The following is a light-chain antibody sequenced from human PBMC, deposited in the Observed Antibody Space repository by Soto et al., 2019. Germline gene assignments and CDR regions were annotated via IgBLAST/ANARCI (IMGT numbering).Light chain of an antibody. J-gene: IGLJ1*01. Sequence: QSALTQPPSASGSPGQSVTISCTGTSSDVGGYNFVSWYQHHPGKAPKLIIYGVNKRPSGVPNRFSGSKSGNTASLTVSGLQAEDEADYYCNSYAGSNIYVFGTGTKVTVL. CDR2: GVN. CDR3: NSYAGSNIYV. V-gene: IGLV2-8*01. CDR1: SSDVGGYNF.